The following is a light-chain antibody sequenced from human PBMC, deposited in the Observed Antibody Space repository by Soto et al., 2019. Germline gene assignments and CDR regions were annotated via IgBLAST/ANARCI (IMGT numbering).Light chain of an antibody. V-gene: IGLV1-44*01. J-gene: IGLJ3*02. CDR3: ASWDAGLNGWV. CDR2: RSN. CDR1: SSNIGSDT. Sequence: QSVLTQPPSASGTPGQRVTISCSGSSSNIGSDTVNWYQQLPGTAPKLLIHRSNQRPSGVPGRFSGSKSGTSAPLAISGLQPEDEADYHCASWDAGLNGWVFGGGTKLTVL.